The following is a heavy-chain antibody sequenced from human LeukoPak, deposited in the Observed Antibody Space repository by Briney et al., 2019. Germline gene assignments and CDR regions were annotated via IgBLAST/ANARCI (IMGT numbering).Heavy chain of an antibody. D-gene: IGHD6-13*01. J-gene: IGHJ4*02. CDR1: GGSISGYY. Sequence: SETLSLTCTVSGGSISGYYWSWIRQPPGKGLEWIGYIYYSGSTNYNPSLKSRVTISVDTSKNQFSLKLSSVSAADTAVYYCARYSTSWYHFDYWGQGTLVTVSS. CDR3: ARYSTSWYHFDY. V-gene: IGHV4-59*01. CDR2: IYYSGST.